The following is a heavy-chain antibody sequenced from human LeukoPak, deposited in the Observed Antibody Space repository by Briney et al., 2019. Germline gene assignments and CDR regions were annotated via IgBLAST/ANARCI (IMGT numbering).Heavy chain of an antibody. V-gene: IGHV3-20*04. CDR1: GFIYDDYD. D-gene: IGHD5-12*01. J-gene: IGHJ6*03. Sequence: GGSLRLSCAASGFIYDDYDMSRVRQAPGKGLEWVSGINWNGDSTGYVDSVKGRFTISRDNVKNSLYLQMNSLRAEDTALYYCARVVATMDYYYYMDVWGKGTTVTVSS. CDR3: ARVVATMDYYYYMDV. CDR2: INWNGDST.